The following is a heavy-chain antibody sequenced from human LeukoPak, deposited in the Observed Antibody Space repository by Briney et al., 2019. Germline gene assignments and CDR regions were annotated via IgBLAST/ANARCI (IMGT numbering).Heavy chain of an antibody. CDR3: ARTEWLRLAADYYYGMDV. CDR2: ISSSSSYI. Sequence: SGGSLRLSCAASGFTFSSYSMNWVRQAPGKGLEWVSSISSSSSYIYYADSVEGRFTISRDNAKNSLYLQMNSLRAEDTAVYYCARTEWLRLAADYYYGMDVWGQGTTVTVSS. V-gene: IGHV3-21*01. D-gene: IGHD5-12*01. J-gene: IGHJ6*02. CDR1: GFTFSSYS.